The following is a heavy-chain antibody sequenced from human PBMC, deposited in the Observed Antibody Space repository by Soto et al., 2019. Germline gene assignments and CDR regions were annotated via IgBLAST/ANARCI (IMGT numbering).Heavy chain of an antibody. V-gene: IGHV4-59*01. D-gene: IGHD6-13*01. J-gene: IGHJ3*02. CDR3: ARDSSWYPGTFDI. CDR1: GGSISSYY. Sequence: PSETLSLTCTVSGGSISSYYWSWIRQPPGKGLEWIGYIYYSGSTNYNPSLKSRVTISVDTSKNQFSLKLSSVTAADTAVYYCARDSSWYPGTFDIWGQGTIVTVS. CDR2: IYYSGST.